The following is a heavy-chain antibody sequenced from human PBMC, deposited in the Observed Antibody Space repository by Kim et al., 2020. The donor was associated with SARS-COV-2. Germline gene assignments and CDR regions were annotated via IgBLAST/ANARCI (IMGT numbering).Heavy chain of an antibody. V-gene: IGHV1-3*01. CDR2: INAGNGNT. CDR1: GYTFTSYA. CDR3: ARGDYYDSSGYYYPTVFDY. J-gene: IGHJ4*02. D-gene: IGHD3-22*01. Sequence: ASVKVSCKASGYTFTSYAMHWVRQAPGQRLEWMGWINAGNGNTKYSQKFQGRVTITRDTSASTAYMELSSLRSEDTAVYYCARGDYYDSSGYYYPTVFDYWGQGTLVTVSS.